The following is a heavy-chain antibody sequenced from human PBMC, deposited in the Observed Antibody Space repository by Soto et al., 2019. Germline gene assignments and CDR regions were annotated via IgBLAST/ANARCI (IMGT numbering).Heavy chain of an antibody. D-gene: IGHD1-7*01. CDR2: INHSGST. Sequence: SETLSLTCAVYGGSFSGYYWSWIRQPPGKGLEWIGEINHSGSTNYNPPLKSRVTISVDTSKNQFSLKLSSVTAADTAVYYCARGRITGTATMGYWGQGTLVTVSS. J-gene: IGHJ4*02. CDR3: ARGRITGTATMGY. V-gene: IGHV4-34*01. CDR1: GGSFSGYY.